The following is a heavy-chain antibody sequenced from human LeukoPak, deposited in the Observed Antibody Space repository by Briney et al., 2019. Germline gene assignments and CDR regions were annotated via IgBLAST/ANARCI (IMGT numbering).Heavy chain of an antibody. CDR1: GFTFSDYY. Sequence: QTGGSLRLSCAASGFTFSDYYMSWIRQAPGKGLEWVSGIIPSGHTTYYADSVRGRFTISRDNSRNTLYLQMNSLRTEDTAVYYCAKDDRWLQFCCWGQGTLVTVSA. CDR2: IIPSGHTT. V-gene: IGHV3-23*01. J-gene: IGHJ4*02. CDR3: AKDDRWLQFCC. D-gene: IGHD5-24*01.